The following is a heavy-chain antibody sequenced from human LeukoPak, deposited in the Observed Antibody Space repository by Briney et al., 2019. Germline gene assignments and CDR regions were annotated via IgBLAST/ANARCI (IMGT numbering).Heavy chain of an antibody. CDR1: GGSFSGYC. Sequence: SETLSLTCAVYGGSFSGYCWSWIRQPPGKGLECIGEVNHSGSTNYNPSLKSRVTIAVDNYKNKLSLKLSSMTGADTTVLYFARHSVGLGVYCSGGSCYYSGPPRYAFDIWGQGTMVTVSS. J-gene: IGHJ3*02. CDR3: ARHSVGLGVYCSGGSCYYSGPPRYAFDI. D-gene: IGHD2-15*01. V-gene: IGHV4-34*01. CDR2: VNHSGST.